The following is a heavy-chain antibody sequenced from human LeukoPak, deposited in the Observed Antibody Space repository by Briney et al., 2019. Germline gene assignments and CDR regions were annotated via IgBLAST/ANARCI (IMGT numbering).Heavy chain of an antibody. Sequence: AGGSLRLSCAASGFTFSSYGMHWVRQAPGKGLEWVAVISYDGSNKYYADSVKGRFTISRDNSKNTLYLQMNSLRAEDTAVYYCAREQLRYFDAAAAFDIWGQGTMVTVSS. CDR2: ISYDGSNK. CDR3: AREQLRYFDAAAAFDI. V-gene: IGHV3-30*03. D-gene: IGHD3-9*01. CDR1: GFTFSSYG. J-gene: IGHJ3*02.